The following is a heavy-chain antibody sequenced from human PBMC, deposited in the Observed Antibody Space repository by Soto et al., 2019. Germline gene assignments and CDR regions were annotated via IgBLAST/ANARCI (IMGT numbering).Heavy chain of an antibody. J-gene: IGHJ4*02. CDR3: AKTTGYYDY. V-gene: IGHV3-23*01. CDR1: GFTFRSYT. Sequence: GGSLRLSCVASGFTFRSYTMNWVRQAPGKGLEWVSVITGSGGSTSYADSVKGRFSISRDNSKNTLYLQMNSLRAEDTAVYYCAKTTGYYDYWGQGSLVTVSS. D-gene: IGHD3-9*01. CDR2: ITGSGGST.